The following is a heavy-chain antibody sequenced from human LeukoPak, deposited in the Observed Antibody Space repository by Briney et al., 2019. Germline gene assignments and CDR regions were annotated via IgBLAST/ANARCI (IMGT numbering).Heavy chain of an antibody. D-gene: IGHD3-3*01. CDR2: IWYDGSNK. CDR3: AKCSSRYYDFWSGSYYYYYMDV. J-gene: IGHJ6*03. V-gene: IGHV3-33*06. Sequence: GGSLRLSCAASGFTFSSYGMHWVRQAPGKGLEWVAVIWYDGSNKYYADSVKGRFTISRDNSKNTLYLQMNSLRAEDTAVYYCAKCSSRYYDFWSGSYYYYYMDVGGKGTTVTVSS. CDR1: GFTFSSYG.